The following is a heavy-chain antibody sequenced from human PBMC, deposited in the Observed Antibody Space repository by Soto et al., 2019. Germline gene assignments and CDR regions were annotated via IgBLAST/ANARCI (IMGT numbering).Heavy chain of an antibody. V-gene: IGHV4-34*01. CDR1: GGSFSGYY. Sequence: SETLSLTCAVYGGSFSGYYWSWIRQPPGKGLEWIGEINHSGSTNYNPSLKSRVTISVDTSKNQFSLKLGSVTAADTAVYYCARRPRITMIVAEYYFDYWGQGTLVTVSS. CDR3: ARRPRITMIVAEYYFDY. CDR2: INHSGST. J-gene: IGHJ4*02. D-gene: IGHD3-22*01.